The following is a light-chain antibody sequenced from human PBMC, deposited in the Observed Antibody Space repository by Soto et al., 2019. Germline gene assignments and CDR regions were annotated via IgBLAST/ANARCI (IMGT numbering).Light chain of an antibody. Sequence: AIRMTQSPSSFSASTGDRVTITCLASQGISSYLAWYQQKPGKAPKLLIYAASTLQSGVPSRFSGSGSGTDFTLTISCLQSEDFATYYCQQYYSPPITFGQGTRLEIK. J-gene: IGKJ5*01. V-gene: IGKV1-8*01. CDR2: AAS. CDR1: QGISSY. CDR3: QQYYSPPIT.